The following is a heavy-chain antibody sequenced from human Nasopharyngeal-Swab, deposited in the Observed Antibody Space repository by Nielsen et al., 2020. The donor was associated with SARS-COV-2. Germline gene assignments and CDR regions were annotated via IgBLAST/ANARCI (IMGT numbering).Heavy chain of an antibody. CDR2: INHSGST. V-gene: IGHV4-34*01. D-gene: IGHD6-13*01. CDR1: GGSFSGYY. CDR3: ARVKGIAAANYYYGMDV. J-gene: IGHJ6*02. Sequence: SETLSLTCAVSGGSFSGYYWSWIRQPPGKGLEWIGEINHSGSTNYNPSLKSRVTISVDTTKNQFSLKLSSVTAADTAVYYCARVKGIAAANYYYGMDVWGQGTTVTVSS.